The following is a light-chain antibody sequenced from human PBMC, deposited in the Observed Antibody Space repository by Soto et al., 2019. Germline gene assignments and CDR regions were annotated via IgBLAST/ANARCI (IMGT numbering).Light chain of an antibody. CDR3: CSYAGSSTFVV. CDR1: SSDVGSYNL. J-gene: IGLJ2*01. V-gene: IGLV2-23*02. CDR2: DVS. Sequence: QSVLTQPASVSGSPGQSITISCTGTSSDVGSYNLVSWYQQHPGKAPKLMIYDVSKRPSGVSNRFSGSKSGNTASLTISGLQAEDEADYYCCSYAGSSTFVVFDAGTKVTVL.